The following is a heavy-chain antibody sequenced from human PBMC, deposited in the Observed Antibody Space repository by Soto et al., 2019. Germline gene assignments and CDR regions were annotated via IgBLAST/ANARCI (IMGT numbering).Heavy chain of an antibody. CDR3: AQNITSRIDS. CDR1: GYAFRNYG. V-gene: IGHV1-18*01. Sequence: QVQLVQSGAELRTPGASVKVSCKTSGYAFRNYGISWVRQAPGQGLEWMGWINTYNSYTHSAKKFQGRVIMTIDSSTSSAFLEVRNVRSDDTAVYYCAQNITSRIDSWGQGTLVTVSS. J-gene: IGHJ5*01. CDR2: INTYNSYT. D-gene: IGHD2-2*01.